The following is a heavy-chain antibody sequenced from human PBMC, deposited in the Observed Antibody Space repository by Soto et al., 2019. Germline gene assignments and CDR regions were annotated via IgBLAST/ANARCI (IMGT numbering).Heavy chain of an antibody. Sequence: PSETLSLTCSVSGGSIDSSDFYWVWIRQPPGEGLEWIGSTYYRRNTYYNSSLRSRVTLSVDTSKNQFSLRLSSVTAADTAVYYCAATVADGGGVDYWGQGTLVTVSS. J-gene: IGHJ4*02. CDR2: TYYRRNT. D-gene: IGHD6-19*01. CDR3: AATVADGGGVDY. CDR1: GGSIDSSDFY. V-gene: IGHV4-39*01.